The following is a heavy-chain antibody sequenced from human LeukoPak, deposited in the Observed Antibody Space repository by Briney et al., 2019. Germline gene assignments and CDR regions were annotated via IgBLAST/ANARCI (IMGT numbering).Heavy chain of an antibody. D-gene: IGHD3-22*01. Sequence: ASVKVSCKASGYTFTNYYMHWVRQAPGQGLEWMGIINPSGGSTSYAQKFQGRVTMTRDTSTSTVYMELSSLRSEDTAVYYCARGTYYYDSSGYYYGYYFDYWGQGTLVTVSS. CDR3: ARGTYYYDSSGYYYGYYFDY. V-gene: IGHV1-46*01. CDR1: GYTFTNYY. J-gene: IGHJ4*02. CDR2: INPSGGST.